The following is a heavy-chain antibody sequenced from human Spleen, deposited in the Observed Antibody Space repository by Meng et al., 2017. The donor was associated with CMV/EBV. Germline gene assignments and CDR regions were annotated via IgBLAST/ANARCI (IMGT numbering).Heavy chain of an antibody. D-gene: IGHD3-10*01. V-gene: IGHV3-23*01. CDR3: ARAVQISGDIYLDS. CDR1: GFTFSSYA. Sequence: GGSLRLSCAASGFTFSSYAMSWVRQAPGKGLEWVSAISGSGGSTYYADSVKGRFTISRDNAKNTLYLQMSSLRAEDTAVYYCARAVQISGDIYLDSWGQGTLVTVSS. CDR2: ISGSGGST. J-gene: IGHJ4*02.